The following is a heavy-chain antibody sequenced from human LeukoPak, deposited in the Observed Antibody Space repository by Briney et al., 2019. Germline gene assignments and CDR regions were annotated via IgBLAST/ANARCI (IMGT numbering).Heavy chain of an antibody. CDR3: GRDRSSVVAGIGY. J-gene: IGHJ4*02. CDR1: GFTFSTYS. V-gene: IGHV3-21*01. CDR2: ISSSSSYI. D-gene: IGHD6-19*01. Sequence: GGSLRLSCAASGFTFSTYSMNWVRQAPGKGLEWVSYISSSSSYIYYADSVKGRFTISKDNAKNSLYLQMNSLRAEDTAVYYCGRDRSSVVAGIGYWGQGTLVTVSS.